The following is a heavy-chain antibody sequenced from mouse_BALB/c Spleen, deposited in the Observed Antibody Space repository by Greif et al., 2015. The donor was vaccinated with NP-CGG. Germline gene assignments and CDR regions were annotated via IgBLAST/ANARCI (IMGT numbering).Heavy chain of an antibody. D-gene: IGHD1-1*01. V-gene: IGHV7-3*02. CDR2: IRNKANGYTT. CDR3: ARDYYGSSYWYFDV. Sequence: EVNLVEPGGGLVQPGGSLRLSCATSGFTFTDYYMSWVRQPPGKALEWLGFIRNKANGYTTEYSASVKGRFTISRDNSQSILYLQMNTLRAEDSATYYCARDYYGSSYWYFDVWGAGTTVTVSS. CDR1: GFTFTDYY. J-gene: IGHJ1*01.